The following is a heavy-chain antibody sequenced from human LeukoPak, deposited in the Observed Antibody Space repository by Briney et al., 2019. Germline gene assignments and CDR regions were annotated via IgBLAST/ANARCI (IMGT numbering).Heavy chain of an antibody. CDR1: GFTVSSNY. CDR3: ASGIAVAGANAY. Sequence: GGSLRLSCAASGFTVSSNYMSWVRQAPGKGLEWASVIYSGGNTYYADSVKGRFTISRDNSKNTLYLQMNSLRAEDTAVYYCASGIAVAGANAYWGQGTLVTVSS. CDR2: IYSGGNT. V-gene: IGHV3-53*01. J-gene: IGHJ4*02. D-gene: IGHD6-19*01.